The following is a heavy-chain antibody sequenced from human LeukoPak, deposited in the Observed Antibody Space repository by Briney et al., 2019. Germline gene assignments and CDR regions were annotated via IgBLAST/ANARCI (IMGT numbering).Heavy chain of an antibody. J-gene: IGHJ4*02. CDR2: ISGSGGST. CDR3: AKARSLGQWLVPNDY. CDR1: GFTFSSYA. V-gene: IGHV3-23*01. Sequence: GGSLRLSCAASGFTFSSYAMSWVRQAPGKGLEWVSAISGSGGSTYYADSVKGRFTISRDNSKNTLYLQMNSLRAEDTAVYYCAKARSLGQWLVPNDYWGQGTLVTVFS. D-gene: IGHD6-19*01.